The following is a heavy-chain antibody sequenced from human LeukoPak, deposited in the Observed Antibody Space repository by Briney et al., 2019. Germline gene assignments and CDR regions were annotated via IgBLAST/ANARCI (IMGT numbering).Heavy chain of an antibody. J-gene: IGHJ3*02. D-gene: IGHD6-19*01. Sequence: ASVKLSCKVSGYTLTELSMHWVPQAPGKGREWMGGFVPKDGATIYAQKFQGRVTMTEDTSTGTAYMELSSLRSEDTAVYYCARRVAVARRDAFDIWGQGTMVTVSS. V-gene: IGHV1-24*01. CDR3: ARRVAVARRDAFDI. CDR1: GYTLTELS. CDR2: FVPKDGAT.